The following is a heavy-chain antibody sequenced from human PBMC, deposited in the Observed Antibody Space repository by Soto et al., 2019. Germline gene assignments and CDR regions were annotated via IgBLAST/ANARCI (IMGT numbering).Heavy chain of an antibody. CDR2: ISGSGGGT. V-gene: IGHV3-23*01. CDR1: GFTFRSYA. Sequence: LRRSCAASGFTFRSYAMSWVRQAPGRGLEWVSTISGSGGGTYYADSMKGRFTISRDNSKNTLYLQMYSLRVEDTAVYYCARESDHWGQGTLVTVSS. CDR3: ARESDH. J-gene: IGHJ4*02.